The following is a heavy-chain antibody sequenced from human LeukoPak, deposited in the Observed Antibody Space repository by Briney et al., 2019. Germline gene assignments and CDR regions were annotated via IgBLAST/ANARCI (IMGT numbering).Heavy chain of an antibody. V-gene: IGHV3-53*01. CDR2: IDTGVNT. D-gene: IGHD1-20*01. Sequence: GGSLRLSCAASGFTFSSYAMSWVRQAPGKGLEWVSLIDTGVNTYYADSVKGRFTISRDSSKNTLYLQMNSLRAEDTAMYYCARDLNLWGQGTLVTVSS. CDR3: ARDLNL. CDR1: GFTFSSYA. J-gene: IGHJ4*02.